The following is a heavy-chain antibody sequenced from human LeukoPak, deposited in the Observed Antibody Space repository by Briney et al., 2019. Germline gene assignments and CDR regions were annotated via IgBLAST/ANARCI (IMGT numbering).Heavy chain of an antibody. CDR2: IYYSGST. Sequence: SETLSLTCAVSGGSISSYYWSWIRQSPGQGLEWIGYIYYSGSTNYNASLKSRVTISVDTSKNQLSLRLSSVAAADTAIYCCARGRRRFDQWGQGTLVTVSS. CDR1: GGSISSYY. V-gene: IGHV4-59*01. CDR3: ARGRRRFDQ. J-gene: IGHJ5*02.